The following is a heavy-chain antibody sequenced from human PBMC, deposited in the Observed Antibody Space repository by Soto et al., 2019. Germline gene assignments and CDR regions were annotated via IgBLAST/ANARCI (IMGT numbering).Heavy chain of an antibody. V-gene: IGHV3-30*18. CDR3: AKDRGGDCSDDACYFGGDY. Sequence: LRLSCAASGFTFRFCGMHWGRQPPCKGLELVAVISHDGSNAFYADSVKGRFTISRDNSKNMLYLQMNSLKPEDTAVYYCAKDRGGDCSDDACYFGGDYWGRGNLVTVSS. D-gene: IGHD2-15*01. CDR2: ISHDGSNA. J-gene: IGHJ4*02. CDR1: GFTFRFCG.